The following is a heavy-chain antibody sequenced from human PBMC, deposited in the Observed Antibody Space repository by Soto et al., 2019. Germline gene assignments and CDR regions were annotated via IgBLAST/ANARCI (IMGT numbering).Heavy chain of an antibody. D-gene: IGHD1-7*01. Sequence: SETLSLTCTVSGGSISSYYWSWIRQPPGKGLEWIGYIYYSGSTNYNPSLKSRVTISVDRSKNQFSLKLSSVTAADTAVYYCATMGTPATGLYYFDYWGQGTLVTVSS. CDR1: GGSISSYY. CDR2: IYYSGST. J-gene: IGHJ4*02. V-gene: IGHV4-59*12. CDR3: ATMGTPATGLYYFDY.